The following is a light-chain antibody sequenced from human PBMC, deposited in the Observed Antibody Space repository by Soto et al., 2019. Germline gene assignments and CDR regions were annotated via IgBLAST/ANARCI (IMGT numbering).Light chain of an antibody. CDR1: QSVSVNS. CDR2: AAS. J-gene: IGKJ3*01. V-gene: IGKV3-20*01. CDR3: QQYGDSPLT. Sequence: EILLTQSPSTLSLSPGEVVTLSFSASQSVSVNSLAWYQQKPGQTPKLLIYAASTRAAAVPDRFTGSGSGTDFALTISRLEPEDFAVYYCQQYGDSPLTFGPGTKVDIK.